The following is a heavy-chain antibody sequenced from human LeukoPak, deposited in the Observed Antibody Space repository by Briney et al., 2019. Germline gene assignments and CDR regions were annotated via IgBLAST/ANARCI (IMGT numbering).Heavy chain of an antibody. V-gene: IGHV1-24*01. CDR3: ALLTTVTPWYFDY. D-gene: IGHD4-17*01. CDR2: FDPEDGET. CDR1: GYTLTELS. Sequence: GASVKVSCKVSGYTLTELSMHWVRQAPGNGLEWMGGFDPEDGETIYAQKFQGRVTMTEDTSTDTAYMELSSLRSEDTAVYYCALLTTVTPWYFDYWGQGTLVTVSS. J-gene: IGHJ4*02.